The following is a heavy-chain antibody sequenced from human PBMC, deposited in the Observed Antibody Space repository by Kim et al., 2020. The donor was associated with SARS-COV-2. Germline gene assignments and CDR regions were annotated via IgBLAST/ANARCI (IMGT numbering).Heavy chain of an antibody. V-gene: IGHV7-4-1*02. CDR3: ASPPRRGKYIVVVPAEGADYYYYGMDV. J-gene: IGHJ6*02. Sequence: ASVKVSCKASGYTFTSYAMNWVRQAPGQGLEWMGWINTNTGNPTYAQGFTGRFVFSLDTSVSTAYLQISSLKAEDTAVYYCASPPRRGKYIVVVPAEGADYYYYGMDVWGQWTTVTVSS. D-gene: IGHD2-2*01. CDR2: INTNTGNP. CDR1: GYTFTSYA.